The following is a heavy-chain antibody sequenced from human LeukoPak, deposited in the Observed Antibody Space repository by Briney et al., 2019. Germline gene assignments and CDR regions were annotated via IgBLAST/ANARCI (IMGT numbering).Heavy chain of an antibody. J-gene: IGHJ6*03. CDR2: IYCSGST. Sequence: SETLSLTCTVSGGSISSHYWSWIRQPPGKGLEWIGYIYCSGSTNYNPSLKGRVTISVDTSKNQFSLKLSSVTAADTAVYYCAREEGYYDTSGRYYYYYMDVWGKGTTVTVSS. V-gene: IGHV4-59*11. D-gene: IGHD3-22*01. CDR1: GGSISSHY. CDR3: AREEGYYDTSGRYYYYYMDV.